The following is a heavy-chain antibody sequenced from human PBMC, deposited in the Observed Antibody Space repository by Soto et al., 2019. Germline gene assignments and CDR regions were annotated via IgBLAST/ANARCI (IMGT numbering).Heavy chain of an antibody. CDR1: GGSISSYY. CDR2: IYTSGST. Sequence: ETLSLTCTVSGGSISSYYWSWIRQPAGKGLEWIGRIYTSGSTNYNPSLKSRVTMSVDTSKNQFSLKLSSVTAADTAVYYCARDLEYCSGGSCYSAFDYWGQGTPVTVSS. V-gene: IGHV4-4*07. D-gene: IGHD2-15*01. CDR3: ARDLEYCSGGSCYSAFDY. J-gene: IGHJ4*02.